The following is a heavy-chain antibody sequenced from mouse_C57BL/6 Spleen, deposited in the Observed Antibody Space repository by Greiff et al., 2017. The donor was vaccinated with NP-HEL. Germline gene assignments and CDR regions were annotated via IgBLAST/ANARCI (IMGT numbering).Heavy chain of an antibody. V-gene: IGHV10-1*01. J-gene: IGHJ3*01. Sequence: EVKLVESGGGLVQPKGSLKLSCAASGFSFSTYAMNWVRQAPGKGLEWVARIRSKSNNYATYYADSGKDRFTISRDDSESMLYLQMNNLKAEDTAMYYCVRQSDAFAYWGQGTLVTVSA. CDR2: IRSKSNNYAT. CDR1: GFSFSTYA. CDR3: VRQSDAFAY.